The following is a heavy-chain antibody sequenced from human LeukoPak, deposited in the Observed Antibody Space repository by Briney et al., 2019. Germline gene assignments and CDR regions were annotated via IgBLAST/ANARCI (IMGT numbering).Heavy chain of an antibody. D-gene: IGHD3-3*01. CDR1: GYSISSGYY. V-gene: IGHV4-38-2*02. CDR3: ARVSWANYDFWSGYPTPPPNWFDP. Sequence: PSETLSLTCTVSGYSISSGYYWGWIRQPPGKGLEWIGSIYHSGSTYYNPSLKSRVTISVDTSKNQFSLKLSSVTAADTAVYYCARVSWANYDFWSGYPTPPPNWFDPWGQGTLVTVSS. CDR2: IYHSGST. J-gene: IGHJ5*02.